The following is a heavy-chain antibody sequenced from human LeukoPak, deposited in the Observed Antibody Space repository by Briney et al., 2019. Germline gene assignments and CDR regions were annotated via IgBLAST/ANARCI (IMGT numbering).Heavy chain of an antibody. CDR2: IYSTGNT. V-gene: IGHV4-59*01. Sequence: PSETLSLTCTVSGGTINSYYWTWVRQPPGKGLEWIGSIYSTGNTNYNPSLKSRVTISIDTSMHQFYLSLSSVTAADTAVYYCARDVYYDALGVYCGLDVWGQGTTVTVSS. J-gene: IGHJ6*02. CDR3: ARDVYYDALGVYCGLDV. D-gene: IGHD3-22*01. CDR1: GGTINSYY.